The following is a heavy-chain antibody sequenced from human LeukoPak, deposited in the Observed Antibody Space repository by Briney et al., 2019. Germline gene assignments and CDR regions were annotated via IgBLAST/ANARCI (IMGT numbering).Heavy chain of an antibody. CDR2: TSYGGST. CDR3: ASSGVTGNYYYYMDV. V-gene: IGHV4-59*11. CDR1: GGSISSHY. D-gene: IGHD2-21*02. Sequence: ETLSLTCIVSGGSISSHYWTWIRQSAGKGLEWIGYTSYGGSTNYNPSLKSRVTISVDTSKNQFSLKLTSVTAADTAVYYCASSGVTGNYYYYMDVWGKGTTVTVSS. J-gene: IGHJ6*03.